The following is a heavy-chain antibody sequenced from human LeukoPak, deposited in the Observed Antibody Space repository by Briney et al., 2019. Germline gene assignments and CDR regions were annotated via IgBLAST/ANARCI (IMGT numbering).Heavy chain of an antibody. CDR3: ARYSSVWRNNWFDP. CDR1: GGSINNYY. CDR2: VYYSGST. D-gene: IGHD6-19*01. Sequence: SETLSLTCTVSGGSINNYYWSWIRQPPGYGLEWIGYVYYSGSTNYNPSLKSRVTISIDTSKNQSSLNLNSVTTADTAVYYCARYSSVWRNNWFDPWGQGTLVTVSS. J-gene: IGHJ5*02. V-gene: IGHV4-59*01.